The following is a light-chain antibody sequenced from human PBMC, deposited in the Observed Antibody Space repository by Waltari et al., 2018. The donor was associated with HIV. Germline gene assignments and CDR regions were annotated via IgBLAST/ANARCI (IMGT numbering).Light chain of an antibody. CDR1: SSNIGSHT. CDR3: TAWDDGLSDPV. CDR2: SNN. V-gene: IGLV1-44*01. J-gene: IGLJ3*02. Sequence: QSVLTQPPSASGTPGQRVTISCSGRSSNIGSHTVTWYQPLPGTAPNLLLYSNNQRPYGVPDRSSGAKSGTSASLAISGLQSEDEADYYCTAWDDGLSDPVFGGGTKLTVL.